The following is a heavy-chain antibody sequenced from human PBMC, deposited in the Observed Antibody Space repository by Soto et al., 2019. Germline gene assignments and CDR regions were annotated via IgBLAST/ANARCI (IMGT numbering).Heavy chain of an antibody. CDR3: ARALVGKGSSSWHCGMDV. J-gene: IGHJ6*02. V-gene: IGHV3-30*14. CDR1: GFTFSSYA. CDR2: ISYDGSNK. Sequence: QVQLVESGGGVVQPGRSLRLSCAASGFTFSSYAMHWVRQAPGKGLEWVAVISYDGSNKYYADSVKGRITISRDNSKNTSQLQMITLRAEDTAVYYWARALVGKGSSSWHCGMDVWGQGTTVTVSS. D-gene: IGHD6-13*01.